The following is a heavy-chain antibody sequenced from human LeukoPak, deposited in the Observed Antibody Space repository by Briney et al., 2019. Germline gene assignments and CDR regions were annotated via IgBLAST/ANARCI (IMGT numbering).Heavy chain of an antibody. CDR1: GVSISSSNSY. Sequence: HSETLSLTCTVSGVSISSSNSYWGWIRQPPGKGLEWIGSIYYSGNTYYNASLKSQVSISIDTSKNQFSLKLSSVTAADTAVYYCARSPLNYDFWSGYSPYYFDYWGQGTLVTVSS. CDR2: IYYSGNT. CDR3: ARSPLNYDFWSGYSPYYFDY. J-gene: IGHJ4*02. D-gene: IGHD3-3*01. V-gene: IGHV4-39*07.